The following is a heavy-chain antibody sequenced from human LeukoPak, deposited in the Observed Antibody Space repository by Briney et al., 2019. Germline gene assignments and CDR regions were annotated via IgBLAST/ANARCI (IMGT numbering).Heavy chain of an antibody. V-gene: IGHV3-11*01. CDR1: GFTFSDYY. CDR2: ISSSGSTI. J-gene: IGHJ3*02. CDR3: ARGGNYYDSSGYYYRDDAFDI. D-gene: IGHD3-22*01. Sequence: GGSLRLSCAASGFTFSDYYMSWIRQAPGKGLEWVSYISSSGSTIYYADSVKGRFTISRDNAKSSLYLQMNSLRAEDTAVYYCARGGNYYDSSGYYYRDDAFDIWGQGTMVTVSS.